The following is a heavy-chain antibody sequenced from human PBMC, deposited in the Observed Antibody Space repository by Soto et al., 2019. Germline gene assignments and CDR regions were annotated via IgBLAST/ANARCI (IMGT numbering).Heavy chain of an antibody. CDR3: ARDRRHDYRSGYPDY. CDR2: IYYGGST. Sequence: SETLSLTCTVSGGSISSGDYYWSWIRQPPGKGLEWIGYIYYGGSTYYNPTLKSRVYISVDTSKNQFSLNLTSVTAADTAVYYCARDRRHDYRSGYPDYWGQGTLVTVSS. V-gene: IGHV4-30-4*01. CDR1: GGSISSGDYY. J-gene: IGHJ4*02. D-gene: IGHD3-3*01.